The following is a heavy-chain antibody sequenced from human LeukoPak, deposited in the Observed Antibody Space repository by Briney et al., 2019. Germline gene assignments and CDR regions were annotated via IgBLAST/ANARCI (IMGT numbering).Heavy chain of an antibody. CDR2: IYYSGST. CDR1: GGSISSYY. Sequence: SETLSLTCTVSGGSISSYYWSWIRQPPGKGLEWIGYIYYSGSTNYNPSLRSRVTISVDTSKNQFSLKLSSMTAADTAVYFCARWPLTNLSFDVWGHGTMVSVSS. J-gene: IGHJ3*01. CDR3: ARWPLTNLSFDV. V-gene: IGHV4-59*01. D-gene: IGHD4-11*01.